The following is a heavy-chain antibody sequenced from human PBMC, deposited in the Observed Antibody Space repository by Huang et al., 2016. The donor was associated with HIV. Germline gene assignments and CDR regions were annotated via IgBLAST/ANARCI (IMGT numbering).Heavy chain of an antibody. J-gene: IGHJ4*02. Sequence: EVQLVESGGTLIQPGRSLRLSCTASGFTFGAYGMSWFRQAPGRGREWLEFISSKAHGGTKEYAAYVKGRFIVSRDDSKNSAYLRMSSLKTEDTAVYYCSTVGGGIDYIGYTSAYYATGGYWGQGTLVTVSS. D-gene: IGHD6-19*01. V-gene: IGHV3-49*03. CDR1: GFTFGAYG. CDR2: ISSKAHGGTK. CDR3: STVGGGIDYIGYTSAYYATGGY.